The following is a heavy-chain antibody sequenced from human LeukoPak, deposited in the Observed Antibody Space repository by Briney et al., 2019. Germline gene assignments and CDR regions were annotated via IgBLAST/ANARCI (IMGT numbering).Heavy chain of an antibody. CDR2: IRYDGSNK. V-gene: IGHV3-30*02. Sequence: GALRLSCAASGSTFSNYGMYWVRQAPGKGLEWVAFIRYDGSNKYYADSVKGRFTISRDNSKNTLSLQMISLRAEDTAVYYCARDRIIMAVSLFDYWGQGTLVTVSS. D-gene: IGHD3-10*01. CDR3: ARDRIIMAVSLFDY. J-gene: IGHJ4*02. CDR1: GSTFSNYG.